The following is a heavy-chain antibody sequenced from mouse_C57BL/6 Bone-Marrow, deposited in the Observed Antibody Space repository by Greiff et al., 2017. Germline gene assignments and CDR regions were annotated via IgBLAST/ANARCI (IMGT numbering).Heavy chain of an antibody. Sequence: EVKLVESGGGLVQPGGSLKLSCAASGFTFSDYYMYWVRPTPEKRLEWVAYISNGGGSTYYPDTVKGRFTLSRDNAKTTLYLQMSLLKSETAAMYYSASPATTSFYAMDYWGQGTSVTVSS. CDR2: ISNGGGST. CDR1: GFTFSDYY. V-gene: IGHV5-12*01. D-gene: IGHD1-2*01. J-gene: IGHJ4*01. CDR3: ASPATTSFYAMDY.